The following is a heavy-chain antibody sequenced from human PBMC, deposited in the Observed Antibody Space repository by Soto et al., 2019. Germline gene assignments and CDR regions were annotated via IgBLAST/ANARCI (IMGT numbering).Heavy chain of an antibody. CDR1: GYTFSYYG. D-gene: IGHD3-16*01. Sequence: ASVKVSCKASGYTFSYYGISWVRQAPGQGLEWMGGIIPIFGTANYAQKFQGRVTITADKSTSTAYMELSSLRSEDTAVYYCARDERGEGRFMGWALGNYYYYYGMDVWGQGTTVTVSS. J-gene: IGHJ6*02. CDR2: IIPIFGTA. V-gene: IGHV1-69*06. CDR3: ARDERGEGRFMGWALGNYYYYYGMDV.